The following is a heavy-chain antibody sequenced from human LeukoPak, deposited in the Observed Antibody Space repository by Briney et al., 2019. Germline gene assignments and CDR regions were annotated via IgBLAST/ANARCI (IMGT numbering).Heavy chain of an antibody. CDR1: GGSVSSGSYY. V-gene: IGHV4-61*01. D-gene: IGHD6-13*01. J-gene: IGHJ4*02. CDR2: IYYSGST. Sequence: SETLSLTCAVSGGSVSSGSYYWGWIRQPPGKGLEWIGYIYYSGSTNYNPSLKSRVTISVDTSKNQFSLRLSSVTAADTAVYYCASTVIAAAGTWNFDYWGQGTLVTVSS. CDR3: ASTVIAAAGTWNFDY.